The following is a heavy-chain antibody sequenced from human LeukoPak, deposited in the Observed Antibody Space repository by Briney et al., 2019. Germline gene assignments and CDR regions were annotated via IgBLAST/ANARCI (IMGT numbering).Heavy chain of an antibody. Sequence: SGTLSLTCAVSGGSISSDNWWGWVRQTPGKGLEWIAEIYHAGGTNYNASLKSRVTISVDKTKNQFSLKLSSVTAADTAVYYCARRPENDYYDSSGYLWYFDLWGRGTLVTVSS. CDR1: GGSISSDNW. CDR3: ARRPENDYYDSSGYLWYFDL. D-gene: IGHD3-22*01. CDR2: IYHAGGT. V-gene: IGHV4-4*02. J-gene: IGHJ2*01.